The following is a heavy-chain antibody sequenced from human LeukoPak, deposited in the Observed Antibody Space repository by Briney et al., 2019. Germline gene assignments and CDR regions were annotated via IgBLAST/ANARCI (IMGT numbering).Heavy chain of an antibody. J-gene: IGHJ4*02. CDR2: IYYNGAT. CDR3: AKEARILEPAGRGY. V-gene: IGHV4-39*02. D-gene: IGHD2-2*01. Sequence: PSETLSLTCTVSGGSISSSSYYWGWIRQPPGKGLEWIGTIYYNGATQYNPSLKSRVTISVDTSKNQFSLKLNSVTATDTAVYYCAKEARILEPAGRGYWGQGTLVTVSS. CDR1: GGSISSSSYY.